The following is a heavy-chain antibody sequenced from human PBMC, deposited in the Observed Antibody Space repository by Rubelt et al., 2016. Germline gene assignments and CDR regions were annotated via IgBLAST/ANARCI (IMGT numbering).Heavy chain of an antibody. V-gene: IGHV4-39*07. CDR3: ARRVKRLWFDP. CDR1: GGSISSSGYY. J-gene: IGHJ5*02. CDR2: IFYSGNT. D-gene: IGHD2-21*01. Sequence: QLQLQESGPGLVKPSETLSLTCTVSGGSISSSGYYWGWVRQPPGKGLEWIGSIFYSGNTCYNPSLKSRVTLSGDTSKNQFSRKLSSVNAADTAVYYCARRVKRLWFDPWGQGTLVTVSS.